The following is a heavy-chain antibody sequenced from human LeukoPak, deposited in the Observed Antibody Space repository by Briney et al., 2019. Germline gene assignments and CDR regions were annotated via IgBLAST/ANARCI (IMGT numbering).Heavy chain of an antibody. CDR2: IYYSGST. V-gene: IGHV4-39*07. D-gene: IGHD6-19*01. CDR3: ARDWGIAVAGKYDY. CDR1: GGSISSSSYY. Sequence: TXSLXCTVSGGSISSSSYYWGWIRQPPGKGXEWIGSIYYSGSTYYNPSLKSRVTISVDTSKNQFSLKLSSVTAADTAVYYCARDWGIAVAGKYDYWGQGTLVTVSS. J-gene: IGHJ4*02.